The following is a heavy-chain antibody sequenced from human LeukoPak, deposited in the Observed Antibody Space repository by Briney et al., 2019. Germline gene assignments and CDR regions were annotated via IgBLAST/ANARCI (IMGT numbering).Heavy chain of an antibody. CDR2: IYHSGST. D-gene: IGHD3-22*01. CDR3: ARRIETYYYDTSGYYFGYYFDY. CDR1: GYSISRGYY. J-gene: IGHJ4*02. V-gene: IGHV4-38-2*02. Sequence: SETLSLTCTVSGYSISRGYYWGWIRQPPGKGLEWIGYIYHSGSTNYNPSLKSRVTISVDTSKNQFSLNLSSVTAADTAIYYCARRIETYYYDTSGYYFGYYFDYWGQGTLVTVSS.